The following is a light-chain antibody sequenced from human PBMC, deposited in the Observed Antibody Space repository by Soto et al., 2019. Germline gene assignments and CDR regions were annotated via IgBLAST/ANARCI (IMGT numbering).Light chain of an antibody. CDR3: SSYTSGFTLYV. Sequence: QSALTQPASVFGSPGQSITISCRGTSSNIGSFNYVSWYQHHPCKAPQLLLYDVSSRPSGVSSRFSGSKSGDTAALTISGLQPEDEAHYYCSSYTSGFTLYVFGTGTKLTVL. CDR1: SSNIGSFNY. V-gene: IGLV2-14*03. J-gene: IGLJ1*01. CDR2: DVS.